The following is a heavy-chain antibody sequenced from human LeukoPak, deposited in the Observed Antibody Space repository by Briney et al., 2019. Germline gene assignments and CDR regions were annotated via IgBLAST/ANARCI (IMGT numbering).Heavy chain of an antibody. CDR1: GYTSTSYG. CDR2: ISAYNGNT. CDR3: ARVRVPYNPRGDFDY. V-gene: IGHV1-18*01. Sequence: EASVKVSCKASGYTSTSYGISWVRQAPGQGLEWMGWISAYNGNTNYAQKLQGRVTMTTDTSTSTAYMELRSLRSDDTAVYYCARVRVPYNPRGDFDYWGQGTLVTVSS. J-gene: IGHJ4*02. D-gene: IGHD1-1*01.